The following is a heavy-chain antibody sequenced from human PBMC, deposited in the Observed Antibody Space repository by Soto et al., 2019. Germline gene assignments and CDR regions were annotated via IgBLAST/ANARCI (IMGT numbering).Heavy chain of an antibody. V-gene: IGHV4-34*01. CDR1: GGSFSGYY. Sequence: PSETLSLTCAVYGGSFSGYYWSWIRQPPGKGLEWIGEINHSGSTNYNPSLKSRVTISVDTSKNQFSLKLSSVTAADTAVYYCARARGLRNSSGWNYYYYGMDVWGQGTTVTVSS. CDR2: INHSGST. D-gene: IGHD6-19*01. CDR3: ARARGLRNSSGWNYYYYGMDV. J-gene: IGHJ6*02.